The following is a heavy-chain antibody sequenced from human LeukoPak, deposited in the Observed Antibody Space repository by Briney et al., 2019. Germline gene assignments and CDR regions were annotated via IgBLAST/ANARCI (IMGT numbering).Heavy chain of an antibody. CDR2: ISESGGNT. V-gene: IGHV3-23*01. J-gene: IGHJ4*02. CDR3: AKTISVRRYFDY. Sequence: PGGSLRLSCAASGFTFSSYAMSWVRQAPGRGLEWVSGISESGGNTYYADSVKGRFTISRDNSKNTLYLQMNSLRAKDTALYYCAKTISVRRYFDYWGQGTLVTVSS. D-gene: IGHD3-3*01. CDR1: GFTFSSYA.